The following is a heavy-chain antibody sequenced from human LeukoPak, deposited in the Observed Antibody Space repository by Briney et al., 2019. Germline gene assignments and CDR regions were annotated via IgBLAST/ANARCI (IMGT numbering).Heavy chain of an antibody. D-gene: IGHD5-18*01. CDR2: IYYSGST. J-gene: IGHJ4*02. CDR3: ARVDTAMVEGDY. CDR1: GGSISSGDYY. V-gene: IGHV4-30-4*01. Sequence: SQTLSPTCTVSGGSISSGDYYWSWIRQPPGKGLEWIGYIYYSGSTYYNPSLKSRVTISVDTSKNQFSLKLSSVTAADTAVYYCARVDTAMVEGDYWGQGTLVTVSS.